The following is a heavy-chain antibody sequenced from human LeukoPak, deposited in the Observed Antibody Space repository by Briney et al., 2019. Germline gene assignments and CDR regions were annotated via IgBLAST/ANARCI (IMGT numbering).Heavy chain of an antibody. CDR3: AMNSGYGYSAFDI. Sequence: SVKVSCKASGGTFISYAISWVRQAPGQGLEWMGGIIPIFGTASYAQKFQGRVTITADESTSTAYMELSSLRSEDTAMYYCAMNSGYGYSAFDIWGQGTMVTVSS. CDR2: IIPIFGTA. D-gene: IGHD5-12*01. J-gene: IGHJ3*02. V-gene: IGHV1-69*13. CDR1: GGTFISYA.